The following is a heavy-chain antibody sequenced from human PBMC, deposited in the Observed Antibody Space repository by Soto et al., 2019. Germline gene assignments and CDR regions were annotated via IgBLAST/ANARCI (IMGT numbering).Heavy chain of an antibody. V-gene: IGHV3-48*01. CDR2: ISSSSSTI. CDR1: GFTFSSYS. D-gene: IGHD2-2*01. CDR3: VIDYLVVPHHVIDF. J-gene: IGHJ4*02. Sequence: GGSLRLSCAASGFTFSSYSMNWVRQAPGKGLEWVSYISSSSSTIYYADSVKGRFTISRDNAKNSLYLQMNSLRAEDTAVYYCVIDYLVVPHHVIDFWGQRTLDIVSS.